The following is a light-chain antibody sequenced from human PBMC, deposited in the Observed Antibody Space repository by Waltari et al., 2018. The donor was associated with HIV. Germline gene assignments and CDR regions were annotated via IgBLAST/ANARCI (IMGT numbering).Light chain of an antibody. Sequence: DIHMTPSPSSLSASVRDRVTLTCCASQSISSYLNVYQQKPGQAPKVLFYAASSLQSGVPSRFSGSGSGTDFTLSITSLQPEDFATYYCQQSYTTPRTCGQGTKVEIK. CDR2: AAS. V-gene: IGKV1-39*01. J-gene: IGKJ1*01. CDR3: QQSYTTPRT. CDR1: QSISSY.